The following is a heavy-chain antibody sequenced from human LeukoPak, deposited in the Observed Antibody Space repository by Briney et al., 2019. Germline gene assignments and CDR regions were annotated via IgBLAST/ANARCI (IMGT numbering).Heavy chain of an antibody. CDR1: GFTFSSYG. D-gene: IGHD1-7*01. CDR2: ISYDGSNK. CDR3: AKDSLELGAGLDY. J-gene: IGHJ4*02. Sequence: GGFLRLSCAASGFTFSSYGRHWVRQAPGKGLEWVAVISYDGSNKYYADSVKGRFTISRDNSKNTLYLQMNSLRAEDTAVYYCAKDSLELGAGLDYWGQGTLVTVSS. V-gene: IGHV3-30*18.